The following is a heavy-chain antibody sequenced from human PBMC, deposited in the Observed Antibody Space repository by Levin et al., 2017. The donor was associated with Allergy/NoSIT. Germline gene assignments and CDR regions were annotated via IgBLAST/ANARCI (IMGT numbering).Heavy chain of an antibody. D-gene: IGHD6-19*01. V-gene: IGHV3-48*01. CDR3: ARARDTTGWSFDY. Sequence: GGSLRLSCAASGFSYSVYSMNWVRQAPGKGLEWVSYISSVSTTIYYADSVKGRFTISRDNAKNSLFLEMNSLRAEDTAVYYCARARDTTGWSFDYWGQGTLVIVSS. J-gene: IGHJ4*02. CDR2: ISSVSTTI. CDR1: GFSYSVYS.